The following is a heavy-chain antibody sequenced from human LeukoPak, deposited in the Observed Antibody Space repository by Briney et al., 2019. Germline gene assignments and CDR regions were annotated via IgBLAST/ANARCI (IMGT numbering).Heavy chain of an antibody. D-gene: IGHD2/OR15-2a*01. CDR3: ARGYYNSALGRFDY. CDR2: IYYTGST. V-gene: IGHV4-59*01. J-gene: IGHJ4*02. Sequence: SETLSLTCTVSGGSISAYHWSWIRQPPGKGLEWISHIYYTGSTNYNPSLKSRVTISVDMSKNQFSLRLSSVTAADTALYYCARGYYNSALGRFDYWGQGTLVTVSS. CDR1: GGSISAYH.